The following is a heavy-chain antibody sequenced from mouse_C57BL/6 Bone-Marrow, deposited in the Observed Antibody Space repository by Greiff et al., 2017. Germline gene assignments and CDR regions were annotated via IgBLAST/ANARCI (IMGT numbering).Heavy chain of an antibody. Sequence: VQLQQSGAELVRPGASVKLSCTASGFNIKDDYMHWVKQRPEQGLEWIGWIDPENGDTEYASKFQGKATITADTSSNTASLQLSSLTSEDPAVYYCTTWGGSSLGYAMDYWGQGTSVTVSS. CDR2: IDPENGDT. V-gene: IGHV14-4*01. CDR1: GFNIKDDY. D-gene: IGHD1-1*01. CDR3: TTWGGSSLGYAMDY. J-gene: IGHJ4*01.